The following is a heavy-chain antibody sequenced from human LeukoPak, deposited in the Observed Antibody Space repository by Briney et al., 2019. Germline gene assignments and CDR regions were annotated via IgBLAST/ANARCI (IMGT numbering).Heavy chain of an antibody. CDR2: IYYSGST. CDR3: AATPEGIAAAGIDYYYYGMDV. CDR1: GGSISSSSYY. D-gene: IGHD6-13*01. V-gene: IGHV4-39*01. Sequence: SETLSLTCTVSGGSISSSSYYWGWIRQPPGKGLEWIGSIYYSGSTYYNPSLKSRVTISVDTSKNQFSLKLSSVTAADTAVYYCAATPEGIAAAGIDYYYYGMDVRGQGTTVTVSS. J-gene: IGHJ6*02.